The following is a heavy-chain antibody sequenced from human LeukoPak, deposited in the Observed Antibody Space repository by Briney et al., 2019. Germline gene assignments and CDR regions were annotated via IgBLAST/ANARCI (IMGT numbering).Heavy chain of an antibody. Sequence: GGSLRLSCAASGFTFSDYYMSWIRQAPGEGPEWVSYISSSSTYTNYADSVTGRFTISRDNAKNSLYLRMSSLRAEDTGVHYCARGLGYCSSTTCYTHAFDYWGQGTLVTVSS. CDR3: ARGLGYCSSTTCYTHAFDY. V-gene: IGHV3-11*05. CDR1: GFTFSDYY. D-gene: IGHD2-2*02. J-gene: IGHJ4*02. CDR2: ISSSSTYT.